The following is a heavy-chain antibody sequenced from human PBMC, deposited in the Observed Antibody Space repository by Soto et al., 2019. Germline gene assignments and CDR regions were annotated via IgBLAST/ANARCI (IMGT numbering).Heavy chain of an antibody. CDR2: IYHTGST. Sequence: SETLSLTCTVSGGSINNYYWNWIRQPPGKGLEWIGEIYHTGSTNYNPSLKSRVTISVDKSKNQFSLKLSSVTAADTAVYYCARAEGSGWYGGWFDPWGQGTLVTVSS. D-gene: IGHD6-19*01. CDR3: ARAEGSGWYGGWFDP. J-gene: IGHJ5*02. V-gene: IGHV4-59*12. CDR1: GGSINNYY.